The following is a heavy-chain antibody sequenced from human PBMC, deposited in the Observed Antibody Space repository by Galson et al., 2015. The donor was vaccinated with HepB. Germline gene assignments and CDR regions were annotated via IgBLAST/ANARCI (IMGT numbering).Heavy chain of an antibody. D-gene: IGHD2-2*01. CDR2: IWYDGSNK. CDR1: GFTFSSYA. CDR3: ASDCSSTSCSKGPLFDY. J-gene: IGHJ4*02. Sequence: SLRLSCAASGFTFSSYAMHWVRQAPGKGLEWVAVIWYDGSNKYYADSVKGRFTISRDNSKNTLYLQMNSLRAEDTAVYYCASDCSSTSCSKGPLFDYWGQGTLVTVSS. V-gene: IGHV3-33*08.